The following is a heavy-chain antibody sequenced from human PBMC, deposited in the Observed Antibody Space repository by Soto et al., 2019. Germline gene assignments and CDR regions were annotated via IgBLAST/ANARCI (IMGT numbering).Heavy chain of an antibody. V-gene: IGHV3-30-3*01. CDR2: ISYDGSNK. J-gene: IGHJ5*02. CDR1: GFTFSSYA. D-gene: IGHD6-19*01. Sequence: QVQLVESGGGVVQPGRSLRLSCAASGFTFSSYAMHWVRQAPGKGLEWVAVISYDGSNKYYADSVKGRFTISRDNSKNTLYLQMNSLRAEDTAVYYCARGLGHKRAVAGTDWFDPWGQGTLVTVSS. CDR3: ARGLGHKRAVAGTDWFDP.